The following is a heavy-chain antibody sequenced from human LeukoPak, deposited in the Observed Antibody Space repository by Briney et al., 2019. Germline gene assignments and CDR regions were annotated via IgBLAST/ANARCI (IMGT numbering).Heavy chain of an antibody. CDR1: GFTFSSYG. CDR3: AKDFLSSGWQLVFDY. CDR2: ISYDGSKK. V-gene: IGHV3-30*18. D-gene: IGHD6-19*01. J-gene: IGHJ4*02. Sequence: PGRSLRLSCAASGFTFSSYGMHWVRQAPGKGVEWVAVISYDGSKKYYADSVKGRFTISRDNSKNTLYLQMNSLRAEDTPVYYCAKDFLSSGWQLVFDYWGQGTLVTVSS.